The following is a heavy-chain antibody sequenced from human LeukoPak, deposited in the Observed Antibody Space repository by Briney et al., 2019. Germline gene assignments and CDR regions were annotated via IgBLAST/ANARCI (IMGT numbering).Heavy chain of an antibody. V-gene: IGHV4-34*01. CDR3: ARRSSRYYGSRSYRKYYFDY. J-gene: IGHJ4*02. Sequence: PSETLSLTCAVYGGSFSDYYWTWIRQPPGKGLEWIGEINHSRNTNYNPSLKSRVTISVDTSKNQFSLKLSSVTAADTAVYYCARRSSRYYGSRSYRKYYFDYWGQGTLVTVSS. D-gene: IGHD3-10*01. CDR1: GGSFSDYY. CDR2: INHSRNT.